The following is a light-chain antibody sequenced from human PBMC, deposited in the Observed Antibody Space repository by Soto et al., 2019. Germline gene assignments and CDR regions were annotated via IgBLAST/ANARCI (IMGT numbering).Light chain of an antibody. CDR2: AAS. Sequence: DIQMTQSPSAMSASVGDRVTITCRAIQGINNYLVWFQQKPGKVPKRLISAASSLQAGVPSRFSGSGFGTEFTLTISSLQPEDFAVYYCQQRSNWPPWTFGQGTKVDIK. CDR1: QGINNY. CDR3: QQRSNWPPWT. J-gene: IGKJ1*01. V-gene: IGKV1-17*03.